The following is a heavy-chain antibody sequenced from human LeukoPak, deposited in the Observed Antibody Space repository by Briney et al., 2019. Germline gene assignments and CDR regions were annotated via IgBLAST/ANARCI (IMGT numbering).Heavy chain of an antibody. J-gene: IGHJ4*02. V-gene: IGHV3-48*03. CDR1: GFTFSNYE. D-gene: IGHD3-22*01. CDR2: ISSSGNTI. CDR3: ARGVYDSSGYYHY. Sequence: GGSLRLSCAVSGFTFSNYEMNWVRQAPGKGLEWVSYISSSGNTIYHADSVKGRFTISRDNAKNSQYLQMNSLRAEDTAVYYCARGVYDSSGYYHYWGQGTLVTVSS.